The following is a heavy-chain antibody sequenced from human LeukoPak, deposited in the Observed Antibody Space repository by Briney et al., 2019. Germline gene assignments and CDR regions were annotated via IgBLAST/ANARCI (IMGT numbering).Heavy chain of an antibody. Sequence: GGSLRLSCAASGFTFSSYAMSWVRQAPGKGLEWVSYISSSSSTIYYADSVKGRFTISRDNAKNSLYLQMNSLRDEDTAVYYCAREGYYYDSSGYYYPLDYWGQGTLVTVSS. CDR3: AREGYYYDSSGYYYPLDY. CDR2: ISSSSSTI. CDR1: GFTFSSYA. D-gene: IGHD3-22*01. V-gene: IGHV3-48*02. J-gene: IGHJ4*02.